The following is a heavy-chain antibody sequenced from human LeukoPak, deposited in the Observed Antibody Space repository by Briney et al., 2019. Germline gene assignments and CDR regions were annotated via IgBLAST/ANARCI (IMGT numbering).Heavy chain of an antibody. CDR1: GFTFSSYA. V-gene: IGHV3-33*08. CDR2: IWYDGSNK. CDR3: ARGQVSSGYDAFDI. J-gene: IGHJ3*02. D-gene: IGHD6-19*01. Sequence: GGSLRLSCAASGFTFSSYAMHWVRQAPGKGLEWVAVIWYDGSNKYYADSVKGRFTISRDNSKNTLYLQMNSLRAEDTAVYYCARGQVSSGYDAFDIWGQGTMVTVSS.